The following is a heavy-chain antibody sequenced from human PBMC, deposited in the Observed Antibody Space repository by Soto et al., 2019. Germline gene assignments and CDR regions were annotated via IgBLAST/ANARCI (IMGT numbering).Heavy chain of an antibody. CDR1: GGTFSSYA. CDR3: ARDRGDGYNYFDY. Sequence: QVQLVQSGAEVKKPGSSVKVSCKASGGTFSSYAISWVRQAPGQGLEWMGGIIPIFGTANYAQKFQGRVTITAAESTSTDYMELSSLRSEATDVSYCARDRGDGYNYFDYWGQGTLVTVSS. D-gene: IGHD5-12*01. V-gene: IGHV1-69*01. J-gene: IGHJ4*02. CDR2: IIPIFGTA.